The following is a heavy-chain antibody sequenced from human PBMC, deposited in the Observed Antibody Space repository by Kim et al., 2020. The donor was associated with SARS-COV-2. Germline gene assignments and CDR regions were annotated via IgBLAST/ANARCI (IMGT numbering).Heavy chain of an antibody. CDR3: ARGERLDS. V-gene: IGHV1-8*02. CDR2: MDPKSGST. Sequence: ASVKVSCTASGYTFNSYDINWVRQAAGQGLEWMGWMDPKSGSTDYAQKFQGRVTMSRDASTNTAYMELNSLRVEDTAVYYCARGERLDSWGQGTLVTVSS. D-gene: IGHD1-26*01. CDR1: GYTFNSYD. J-gene: IGHJ4*02.